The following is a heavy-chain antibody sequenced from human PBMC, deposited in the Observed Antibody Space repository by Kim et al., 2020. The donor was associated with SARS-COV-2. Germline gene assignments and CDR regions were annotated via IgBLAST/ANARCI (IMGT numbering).Heavy chain of an antibody. CDR3: ARGRVAGWYYYGMDV. V-gene: IGHV4-34*01. Sequence: SETLSLTCAVYGGSFSGYYWSWIRQPPGKGLEWIGEINHSGSTNYNPSLKSRVTISVDTSKNQFSLKLSSVTAADTAVYYCARGRVAGWYYYGMDVWGQG. J-gene: IGHJ6*02. CDR1: GGSFSGYY. D-gene: IGHD6-19*01. CDR2: INHSGST.